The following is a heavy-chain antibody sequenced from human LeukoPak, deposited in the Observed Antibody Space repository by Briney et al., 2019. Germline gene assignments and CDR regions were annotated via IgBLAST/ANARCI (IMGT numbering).Heavy chain of an antibody. J-gene: IGHJ6*02. CDR2: INSDGSST. CDR3: AREPTTIFGVVDRYGMDV. CDR1: GFTFSSYW. V-gene: IGHV3-74*01. D-gene: IGHD3-3*01. Sequence: GGSLRLSCAASGFTFSSYWMHWVRQAPGKGLVWVSRINSDGSSTSYADSVTGRFTISRGNAKNTLYLQMNSLRAEDTAVYYCAREPTTIFGVVDRYGMDVWGQGTSVTVSS.